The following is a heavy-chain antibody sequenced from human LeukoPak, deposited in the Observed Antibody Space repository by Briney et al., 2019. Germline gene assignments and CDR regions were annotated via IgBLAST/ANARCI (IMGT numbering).Heavy chain of an antibody. D-gene: IGHD3-3*01. V-gene: IGHV3-30*02. CDR3: AKGSLWSGTNWFDP. CDR1: GFTSSTYV. CDR2: IRYDGSNK. Sequence: GGSLRLSCAASGFTSSTYVMHWVRQAPGKGLEWVSLIRYDGSNKYYADSVKGRFTISRDNSKNTLYLQMNSLRAEDTAVYYCAKGSLWSGTNWFDPWGQGTLVTVSS. J-gene: IGHJ5*02.